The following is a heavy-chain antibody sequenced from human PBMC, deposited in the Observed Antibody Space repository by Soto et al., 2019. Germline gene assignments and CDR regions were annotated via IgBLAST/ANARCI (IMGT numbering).Heavy chain of an antibody. CDR1: GFTFSSYA. J-gene: IGHJ4*02. CDR3: VGGSGSYYRVVRYRKNYYFDY. Sequence: EVQLLESGGGLVQPGGSLRLSCAASGFTFSSYAMSWVRQAPGKGLEWVSAISGSGGSTYYADSVKGRFTISRDNSKNTLYLQMNSLRAEDTAVYYCVGGSGSYYRVVRYRKNYYFDYWGQGTLVTVSS. D-gene: IGHD3-10*01. CDR2: ISGSGGST. V-gene: IGHV3-23*01.